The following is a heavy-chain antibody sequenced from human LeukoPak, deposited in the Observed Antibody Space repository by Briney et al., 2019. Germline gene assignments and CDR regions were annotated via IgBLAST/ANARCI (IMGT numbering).Heavy chain of an antibody. D-gene: IGHD3-10*01. CDR2: ISSSGSTI. CDR1: GFTFSSYE. CDR3: ARDDYYYGSGSYPVYFDY. Sequence: GGSLRLSCAASGFTFSSYEMNWVRQAPGKGLEWVSYISSSGSTIYYADSVKGRFTISRDNAKNSLYLQMNSLRAEDTTVYYCARDDYYYGSGSYPVYFDYWGQGTLVTVSS. V-gene: IGHV3-48*03. J-gene: IGHJ4*02.